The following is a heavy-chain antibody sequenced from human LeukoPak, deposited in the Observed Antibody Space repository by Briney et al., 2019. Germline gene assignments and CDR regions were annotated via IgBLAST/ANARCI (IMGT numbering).Heavy chain of an antibody. D-gene: IGHD2-2*01. J-gene: IGHJ3*02. CDR2: ISAYNGNT. Sequence: ASVKVPCKASGYTFTSYGISWVRQAPGQGLEWMGRISAYNGNTNYAQKLQGRVTMTTDTSTSTAYMELRSLRSDDTAVYYCARLPAAMHAFDIWGQGTMVTVSS. CDR1: GYTFTSYG. V-gene: IGHV1-18*01. CDR3: ARLPAAMHAFDI.